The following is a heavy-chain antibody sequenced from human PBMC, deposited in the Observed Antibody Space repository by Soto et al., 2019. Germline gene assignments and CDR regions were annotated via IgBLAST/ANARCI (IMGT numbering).Heavy chain of an antibody. CDR3: ARDLARHCSGGSCSNWFDP. CDR2: IYDSGYT. J-gene: IGHJ5*02. V-gene: IGHV4-31*03. CDR1: GGSISSGGYY. D-gene: IGHD2-15*01. Sequence: PSETLSLTCTVSGGSISSGGYYWSWIRQHPGKGLEWIGYIYDSGYTSYNPSLKSRVTLSIDPSKNQFSLKLSSVTAVDTAVYYCARDLARHCSGGSCSNWFDPWGQGTLVTVSS.